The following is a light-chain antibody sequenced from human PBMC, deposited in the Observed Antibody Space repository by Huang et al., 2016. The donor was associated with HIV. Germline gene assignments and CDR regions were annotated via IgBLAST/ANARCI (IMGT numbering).Light chain of an antibody. V-gene: IGKV3-15*01. CDR1: QGIGNN. CDR2: GAS. Sequence: EIVMTQSPATLSVSPGDRATLSCRASQGIGNNLAWYQQKPGHPPRLLIYGASTGATDIPARFSGSWSGTEFTLTISSLQSEDSAIYLCQQYNDWPRITFGPGTKVDIK. J-gene: IGKJ3*01. CDR3: QQYNDWPRIT.